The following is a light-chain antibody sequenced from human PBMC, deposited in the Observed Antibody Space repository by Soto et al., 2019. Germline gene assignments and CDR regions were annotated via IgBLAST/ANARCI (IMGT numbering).Light chain of an antibody. CDR1: QTISTY. V-gene: IGKV1-39*01. J-gene: IGKJ2*01. CDR2: YAS. Sequence: DIQMTQSPSSLSASIGDRVTITCRASQTISTYLSWYQQKPGKAPKLLIYYASTLQSEVPSRFSGSGSGTNFTLTISRLQAEDFATYYCHQSYNTFMYTFGQGTKLEIK. CDR3: HQSYNTFMYT.